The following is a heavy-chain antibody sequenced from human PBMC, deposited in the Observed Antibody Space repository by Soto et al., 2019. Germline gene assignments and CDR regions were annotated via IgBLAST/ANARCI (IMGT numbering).Heavy chain of an antibody. J-gene: IGHJ4*02. D-gene: IGHD3-9*01. Sequence: QITLKESGPTLVKPTQTLTLTCTFSGFSLSTSEVGVGWIRQSPGKALEWLALIYWDDDKRYSPSLKSRLTITKDTSKNQVVLTMTNMDPVDTATYYCAHRFDWYYFDYWGQGTLVTVSS. CDR1: GFSLSTSEVG. CDR3: AHRFDWYYFDY. V-gene: IGHV2-5*02. CDR2: IYWDDDK.